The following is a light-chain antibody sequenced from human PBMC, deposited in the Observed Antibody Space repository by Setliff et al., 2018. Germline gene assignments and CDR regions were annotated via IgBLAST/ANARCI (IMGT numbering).Light chain of an antibody. CDR3: QSYDSSLSGYV. Sequence: QSVLTQPPSVSGAPGQTVTISCTGSSSNIGARYDVQWYQQLPGTAPKLLIYANNNRPSGVPDRFSGSKSGTSASLAISGLQADDEADYYCQSYDSSLSGYVVGTGTKVT. J-gene: IGLJ1*01. CDR2: ANN. V-gene: IGLV1-40*01. CDR1: SSNIGARYD.